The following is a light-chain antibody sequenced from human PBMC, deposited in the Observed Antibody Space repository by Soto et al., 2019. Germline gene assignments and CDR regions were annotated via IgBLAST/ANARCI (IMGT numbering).Light chain of an antibody. CDR3: GSYTSSDTMI. CDR2: DVS. CDR1: SSDIGRYNY. V-gene: IGLV2-14*03. J-gene: IGLJ2*01. Sequence: QSVLTQPASVSGSPGQSITISCTGTSSDIGRYNYVSWYQYSPGKAPKLIIYDVSDRPSGVSNRFSGSKSGTTASLTISGLQAEDEADYYCGSYTSSDTMIFGGGTKLTVL.